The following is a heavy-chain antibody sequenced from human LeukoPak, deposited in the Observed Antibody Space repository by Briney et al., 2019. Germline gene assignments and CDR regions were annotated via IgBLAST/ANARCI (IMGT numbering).Heavy chain of an antibody. CDR3: ARDSLTPKYSSSSPFDY. Sequence: GRSLRLSCAASGFTFSSYAMHWVRQAPGKGLEWVAVISYDGSNKYYADSVKGRFTISRDNSKNTLYLQMNSLRAEDTAVYYCARDSLTPKYSSSSPFDYWGQGTLVTVSS. J-gene: IGHJ4*02. V-gene: IGHV3-30-3*01. CDR2: ISYDGSNK. CDR1: GFTFSSYA. D-gene: IGHD6-6*01.